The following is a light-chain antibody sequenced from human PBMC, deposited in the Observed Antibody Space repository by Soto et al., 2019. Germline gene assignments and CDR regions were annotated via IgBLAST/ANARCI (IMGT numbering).Light chain of an antibody. V-gene: IGLV2-14*03. J-gene: IGLJ1*01. CDR3: SSYTSSTNYV. Sequence: QSALTQPASVSGSPGQSITISCTGTSSDVGGYNLVSWYQQHPGEAPKLMIYEVTNRPSGVSNRFSGSKSGNTASLTISGLQAEDEADYYCSSYTSSTNYVFGTGTKLTVL. CDR2: EVT. CDR1: SSDVGGYNL.